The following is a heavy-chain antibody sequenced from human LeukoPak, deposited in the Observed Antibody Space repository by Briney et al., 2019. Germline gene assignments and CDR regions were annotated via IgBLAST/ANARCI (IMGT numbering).Heavy chain of an antibody. V-gene: IGHV4-4*02. J-gene: IGHJ4*02. CDR1: GGSISSSNW. Sequence: SGTLSLTCAVSGGSISSSNWWSWVRQPPGKGLEWIGEIYHSGSTNYNPSLKSRVTISVDKSKNQFSLKLSSVTAADTAVYYCASEGSSGYDSPGYWGQGTLVTVSS. CDR2: IYHSGST. CDR3: ASEGSSGYDSPGY. D-gene: IGHD5-12*01.